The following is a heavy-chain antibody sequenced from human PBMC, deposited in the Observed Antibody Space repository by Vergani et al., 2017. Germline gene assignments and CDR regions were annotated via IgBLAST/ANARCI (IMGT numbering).Heavy chain of an antibody. Sequence: QVQLVQSGAEVKKPGSSVKVSCKASGGTFSTYVISWVRQAPGQGLEWMGRIIPIFGTANYAQKFQGRVTITADESTSTAYMELSSLRSEDTAMYYCARHISRITMVRGVNNWFDPWGQGTLVTVSS. J-gene: IGHJ5*02. V-gene: IGHV1-69*18. CDR1: GGTFSTYV. CDR3: ARHISRITMVRGVNNWFDP. CDR2: IIPIFGTA. D-gene: IGHD3-10*01.